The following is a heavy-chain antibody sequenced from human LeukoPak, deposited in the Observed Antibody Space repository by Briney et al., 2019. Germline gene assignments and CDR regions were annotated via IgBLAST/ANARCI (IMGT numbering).Heavy chain of an antibody. V-gene: IGHV4-39*02. CDR1: GDSISNSSSY. J-gene: IGHJ6*03. CDR2: IYYSGST. CDR3: ARDVSLFGSGNYAYYYYYMDV. D-gene: IGHD3-10*01. Sequence: SETLSLTCSVSGDSISNSSSYWVWIRQPPGQGLEWIGTIYYSGSTYYNPSLKRRVTISADTSKIQFSLKLNYVTAADTAVYYCARDVSLFGSGNYAYYYYYMDVWGKGTTVTVSS.